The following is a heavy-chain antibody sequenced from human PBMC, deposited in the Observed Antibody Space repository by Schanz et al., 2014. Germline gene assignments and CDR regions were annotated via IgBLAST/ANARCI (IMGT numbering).Heavy chain of an antibody. J-gene: IGHJ2*01. Sequence: EVQLVESGGGLVQPGGSLRLSCAASGFTFSSYAMSWVRQARGKGLEWVSFIYIGGNTYYADSVKGRFTLYRDNAKNTLYLQMNSLRAEDTAIYYCAKDAPYPFDLWGRGTLITVSS. CDR2: FIYIGGNT. CDR3: AKDAPYPFDL. CDR1: GFTFSSYA. V-gene: IGHV3-23*04.